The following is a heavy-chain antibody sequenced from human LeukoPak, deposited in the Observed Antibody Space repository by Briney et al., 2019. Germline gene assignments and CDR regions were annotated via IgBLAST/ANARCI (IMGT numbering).Heavy chain of an antibody. CDR2: IKQDGSEK. Sequence: GGSLRLSCAASGFTFSTYWMSWVRQAPGKGLEWVANIKQDGSEKYYVDSVKGRFTISRDNAKKSLYLQMNSLRAEDTAVYYCARGDTQSKYRQFDSWGQGSLVIVSS. CDR3: ARGDTQSKYRQFDS. D-gene: IGHD3-16*02. V-gene: IGHV3-7*04. CDR1: GFTFSTYW. J-gene: IGHJ4*02.